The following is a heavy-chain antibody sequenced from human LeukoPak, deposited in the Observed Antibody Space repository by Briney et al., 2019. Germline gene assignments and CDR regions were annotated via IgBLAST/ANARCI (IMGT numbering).Heavy chain of an antibody. CDR2: INPNSGGT. V-gene: IGHV1-2*02. J-gene: IGHJ4*02. CDR1: GYTFTSYP. D-gene: IGHD3-22*01. CDR3: ARDGYYYDSSGYYRIVDY. Sequence: ASVKVSCKASGYTFTSYPISWVRQAPGQGLEWMGWINPNSGGTNYAQKFQGRVTMTRDTSISTAYMELSRLRSDDTAVYYCARDGYYYDSSGYYRIVDYWGQGTLVTVSS.